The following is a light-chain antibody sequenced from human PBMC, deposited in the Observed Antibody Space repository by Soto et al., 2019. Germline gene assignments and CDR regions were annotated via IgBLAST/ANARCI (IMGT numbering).Light chain of an antibody. CDR3: QQYNKWPLFT. V-gene: IGKV3-15*01. CDR1: QTVGTN. Sequence: EVVLTQSPATLSVSPGERATISCRASQTVGTNLAWYQQRPGQAPRLLIYGASTRATGIPARFSGSGSGSEFTLTFSSLPSDDVAVYYCQQYNKWPLFTFGPGTRLDNK. CDR2: GAS. J-gene: IGKJ3*01.